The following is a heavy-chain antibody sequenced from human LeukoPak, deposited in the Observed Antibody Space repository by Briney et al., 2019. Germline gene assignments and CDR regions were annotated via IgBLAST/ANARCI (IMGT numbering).Heavy chain of an antibody. CDR1: GFTFSSDW. CDR3: ARDSGSGSYSAY. Sequence: SGGSLRLSCAASGFTFSSDWMHWVRHGPGKGLEWVSRINPDGSATSHADSVKGRFTISRDNAKNTLYLQMNSLTADDTAVYFCARDSGSGSYSAYWGLGTLVTVSS. J-gene: IGHJ4*02. D-gene: IGHD3-10*01. CDR2: INPDGSAT. V-gene: IGHV3-74*01.